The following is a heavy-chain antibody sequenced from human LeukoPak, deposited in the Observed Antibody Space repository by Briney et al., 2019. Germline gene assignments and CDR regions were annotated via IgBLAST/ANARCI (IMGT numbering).Heavy chain of an antibody. J-gene: IGHJ4*02. D-gene: IGHD1-20*01. CDR2: ISHSGST. V-gene: IGHV4-4*02. CDR3: ARGTNYNWDS. CDR1: HDSISSHKW. Sequence: SETLSLTCTDTHDSISSHKWGWCWARQSPGKGLEWIGEISHSGSTTYNPSLKSRVTISADMSKNQFSLSLTSVTAADTAVYYCARGTNYNWDSWGQGILVTVSS.